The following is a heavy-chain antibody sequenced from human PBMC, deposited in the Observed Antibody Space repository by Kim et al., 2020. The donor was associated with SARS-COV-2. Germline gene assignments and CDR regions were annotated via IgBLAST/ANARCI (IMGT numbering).Heavy chain of an antibody. CDR3: ARDLCSGGSCTNWFDP. CDR1: GGTFSSYA. CDR2: IIPIFGTA. D-gene: IGHD2-15*01. Sequence: SVKVSCKASGGTFSSYAISWVRQAPGQGLEWMGGIIPIFGTANYAQKFQGRVTITADESTSTAYMELSSLRSEDTAVYYCARDLCSGGSCTNWFDPWGQGTLVTVSS. V-gene: IGHV1-69*13. J-gene: IGHJ5*02.